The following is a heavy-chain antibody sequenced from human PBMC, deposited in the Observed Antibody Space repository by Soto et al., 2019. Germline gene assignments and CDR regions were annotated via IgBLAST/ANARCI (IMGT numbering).Heavy chain of an antibody. D-gene: IGHD2-15*01. CDR1: GYTFTSYA. CDR2: INAGNGNT. J-gene: IGHJ4*02. CDR3: ARESRYCSGGSCYFLPGIDY. V-gene: IGHV1-3*01. Sequence: ASVKVSCKASGYTFTSYAMHWVRQAPGQRLEWMGWINAGNGNTKYSQKFQGRVNITRDTSASTAYMEMSSLRTEDTAEYYCARESRYCSGGSCYFLPGIDYWGQGTLVTVSS.